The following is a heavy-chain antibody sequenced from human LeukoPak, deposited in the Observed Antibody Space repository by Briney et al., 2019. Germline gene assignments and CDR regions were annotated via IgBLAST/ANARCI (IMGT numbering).Heavy chain of an antibody. D-gene: IGHD2-21*01. Sequence: ASVKVSCKASGYTFTSYDINWVRQATGQGLEWMGWINPNSGGTNYAQKFQGRVTMTRDTSISTAYMELSRLRSDDTAVYYCARDWEFAIDYWGQGTLVTVSS. CDR2: INPNSGGT. V-gene: IGHV1-2*02. J-gene: IGHJ4*02. CDR1: GYTFTSYD. CDR3: ARDWEFAIDY.